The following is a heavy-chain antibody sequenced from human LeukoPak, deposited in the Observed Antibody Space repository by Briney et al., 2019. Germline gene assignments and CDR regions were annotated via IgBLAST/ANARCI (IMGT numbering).Heavy chain of an antibody. Sequence: SETLSLTCTVSGGSVSSGSYYWSWIRQPPGKGLEWIGYIYYSGSTNYNPSLKSRVTISVDTSKNQFSLKLSSVTAADTAVYYCARDTRYYGSGSYCWFDPWGQGTLVTVSS. CDR1: GGSVSSGSYY. J-gene: IGHJ5*02. CDR3: ARDTRYYGSGSYCWFDP. CDR2: IYYSGST. V-gene: IGHV4-61*01. D-gene: IGHD3-10*01.